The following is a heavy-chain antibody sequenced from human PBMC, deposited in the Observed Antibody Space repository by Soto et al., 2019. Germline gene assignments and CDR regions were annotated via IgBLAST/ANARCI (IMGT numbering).Heavy chain of an antibody. CDR3: AKGPYYYDSSGLTPNWFDP. J-gene: IGHJ5*02. D-gene: IGHD3-22*01. CDR1: GFTFDDYA. V-gene: IGHV3-9*01. Sequence: EVQLVESGGGLVQPGRSLRLSCAASGFTFDDYAMHWVRQAPGKGLEWVSGISWNSGSIGYADSVKGRFTISRDNAKKSLYLHMNSLRAEDTALYYCAKGPYYYDSSGLTPNWFDPWGQGTLVTVSS. CDR2: ISWNSGSI.